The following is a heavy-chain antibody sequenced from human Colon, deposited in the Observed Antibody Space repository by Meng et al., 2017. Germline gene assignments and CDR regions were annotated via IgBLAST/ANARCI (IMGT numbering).Heavy chain of an antibody. CDR3: ARFYGSGTFEVHDY. CDR2: IHYSGSR. V-gene: IGHV4-61*01. Sequence: QVELQGSGPRLVRPSETLSLTCTLSGGSVSSPSYYWSWIRQTPGKGLEWIGLIHYSGSRNYNPSLKSRVTMSVDTSKNQVSLRLTSVTAADTAVYYCARFYGSGTFEVHDYWGQGTLVTVSS. CDR1: GGSVSSPSYY. J-gene: IGHJ4*02. D-gene: IGHD3-10*01.